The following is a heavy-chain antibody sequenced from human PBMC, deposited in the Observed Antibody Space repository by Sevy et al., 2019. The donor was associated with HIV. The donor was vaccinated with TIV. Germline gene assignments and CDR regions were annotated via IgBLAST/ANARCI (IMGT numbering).Heavy chain of an antibody. V-gene: IGHV3-11*01. CDR2: VSRGGYTI. Sequence: GGSLRLSCAASGFIFSDYYMAWVRQAPGKGLEWISYVSRGGYTIYYADSVEGRFSISRDDAKDSLFLQMDSLRAEDTAFYYCARGAHYDGADGGGDYWGQVARFTVSS. CDR1: GFIFSDYY. D-gene: IGHD3-22*01. J-gene: IGHJ4*02. CDR3: ARGAHYDGADGGGDY.